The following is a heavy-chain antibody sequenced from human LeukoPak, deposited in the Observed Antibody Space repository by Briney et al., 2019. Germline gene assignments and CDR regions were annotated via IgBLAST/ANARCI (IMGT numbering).Heavy chain of an antibody. D-gene: IGHD5-24*01. V-gene: IGHV5-51*01. CDR3: ARHAVSDGYNRRNDY. CDR2: IYPDDSNT. J-gene: IGHJ4*02. Sequence: GESLKISCQGSGYNFPIYWIGWVRQMPGQGLEWMGIIYPDDSNTIYGPSFQGQVTISADKSIITAYLQWSSLKASDTAMYYCARHAVSDGYNRRNDYWGQGTLVTVSS. CDR1: GYNFPIYW.